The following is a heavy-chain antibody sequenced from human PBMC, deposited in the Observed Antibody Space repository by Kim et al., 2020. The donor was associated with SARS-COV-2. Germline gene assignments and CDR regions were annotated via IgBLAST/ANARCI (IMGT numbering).Heavy chain of an antibody. J-gene: IGHJ5*02. CDR1: GYTFTSYG. D-gene: IGHD3-10*01. CDR3: ARESYGSGSYYIHNWFDP. CDR2: ISAYNGNT. Sequence: ASVKVSCKASGYTFTSYGISWVRQAPGQGLEWMGWISAYNGNTNYAQKLQGRVTMTTDTSTSTAYMELRSLRSDDTAVYYCARESYGSGSYYIHNWFDPWGQGTLVTVSS. V-gene: IGHV1-18*04.